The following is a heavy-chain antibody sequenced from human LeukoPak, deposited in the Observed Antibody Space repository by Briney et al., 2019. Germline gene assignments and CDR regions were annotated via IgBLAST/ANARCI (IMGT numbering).Heavy chain of an antibody. Sequence: GGSLRLSCAASGFTFSSYGMHWVRQAPGKGLEWVAFIRYDGSNKYYADSVRGRFTISRDNSKNTLYLQMNSLRAEDTAVYYCAKDPRVPAAILGLYYSYYYYMDVWGKGTTVTVSS. V-gene: IGHV3-30*02. J-gene: IGHJ6*03. CDR1: GFTFSSYG. CDR2: IRYDGSNK. CDR3: AKDPRVPAAILGLYYSYYYYMDV. D-gene: IGHD2-2*02.